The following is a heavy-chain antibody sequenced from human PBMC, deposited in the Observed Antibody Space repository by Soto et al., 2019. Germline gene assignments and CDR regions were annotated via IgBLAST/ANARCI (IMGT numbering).Heavy chain of an antibody. CDR3: ARDRGGTFGPFDY. V-gene: IGHV3-30-3*01. Sequence: QVQLVESGGGVVQPGRSLRLSCAASGFTFSSYAMHWVRQAPGKGLEWVAVISYDGSNKYYADSVKGRFTISRDNSKNTLYLQMNSLRAEDTAVYYCARDRGGTFGPFDYWGQGTLVTVSS. CDR1: GFTFSSYA. D-gene: IGHD2-15*01. CDR2: ISYDGSNK. J-gene: IGHJ4*02.